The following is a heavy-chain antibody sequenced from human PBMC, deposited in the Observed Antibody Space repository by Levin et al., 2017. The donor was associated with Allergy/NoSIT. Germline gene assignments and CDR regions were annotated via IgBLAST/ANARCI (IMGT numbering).Heavy chain of an antibody. Sequence: SETLSLTCTVSGGSVISTSYYWGWIRQYPGKGLEWIGTLYYSGTTYYKPSLWSRVTISVDTSKNQFSLRLTSLTAADTAVYYCASGAADAYHMDVWGTGTTVTVSS. J-gene: IGHJ6*03. CDR2: LYYSGTT. V-gene: IGHV4-39*01. CDR3: ASGAADAYHMDV. D-gene: IGHD5-24*01. CDR1: GGSVISTSYY.